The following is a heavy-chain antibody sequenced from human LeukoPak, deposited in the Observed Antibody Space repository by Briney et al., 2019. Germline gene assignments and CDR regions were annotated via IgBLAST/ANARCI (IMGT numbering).Heavy chain of an antibody. V-gene: IGHV4-61*02. J-gene: IGHJ6*03. Sequence: SETLSLTCTVSGNSISSGDNYWSWIRQPAGKGLEWIGRIYTSGSTNYNPSLKSRVTMSVDTSKNQFFLKLSSVTAADTAVYYCARDGYYYASGLYYYMDVWGKGTTVTISS. D-gene: IGHD3-10*01. CDR1: GNSISSGDNY. CDR3: ARDGYYYASGLYYYMDV. CDR2: IYTSGST.